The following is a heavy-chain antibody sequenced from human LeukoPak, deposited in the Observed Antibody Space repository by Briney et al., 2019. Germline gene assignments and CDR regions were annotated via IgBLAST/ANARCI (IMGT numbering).Heavy chain of an antibody. D-gene: IGHD3-22*01. J-gene: IGHJ3*02. CDR3: ARGAPPDDYYDSSGYPPDDAFDI. CDR1: GYTFTSYY. CDR2: LNPSGGST. Sequence: ASVKVSCKASGYTFTSYYMHWVRQAPGQGLEWMGILNPSGGSTNYAQKLQGRVTMTTDTSTSTVYMELSSLRSEDTAVYYCARGAPPDDYYDSSGYPPDDAFDIWGEGTMLTVSS. V-gene: IGHV1-46*01.